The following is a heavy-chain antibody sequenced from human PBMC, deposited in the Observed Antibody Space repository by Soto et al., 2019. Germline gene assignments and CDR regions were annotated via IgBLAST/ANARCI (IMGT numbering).Heavy chain of an antibody. CDR3: ARGPAKELERSFDY. CDR1: GGSFSGYY. Sequence: QVQLQQWGAGLLKPSETLSLTCAVYGGSFSGYYWSWIRQPPGKGLEWIGEINHSGSTNYNPSLKSRVTIAVDTSKNQFSLKLSSVTAADTAVYYCARGPAKELERSFDYWGQGTLVTVSS. CDR2: INHSGST. V-gene: IGHV4-34*01. J-gene: IGHJ4*02. D-gene: IGHD1-1*01.